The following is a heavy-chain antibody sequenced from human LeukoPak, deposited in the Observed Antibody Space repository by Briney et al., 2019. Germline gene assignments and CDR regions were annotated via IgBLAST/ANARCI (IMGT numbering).Heavy chain of an antibody. Sequence: GASVKVSCKASGYTFTGYYMHWVRQAPGQGLEWMGIINPSGGSTSYTQKFQGRVTMTRDMSTSTVYMELSRLRSDDTAVYYCARMRPLWFGEANGGLDYWGQGTLVTVSS. V-gene: IGHV1-46*01. CDR2: INPSGGST. CDR3: ARMRPLWFGEANGGLDY. J-gene: IGHJ4*02. CDR1: GYTFTGYY. D-gene: IGHD3-10*01.